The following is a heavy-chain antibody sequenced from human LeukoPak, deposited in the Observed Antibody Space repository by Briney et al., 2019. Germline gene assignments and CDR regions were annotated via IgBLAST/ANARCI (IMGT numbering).Heavy chain of an antibody. D-gene: IGHD6-19*01. CDR1: GFTFTTYW. CDR3: ARGQLAESY. J-gene: IGHJ4*02. CDR2: INPDGSEK. V-gene: IGHV3-7*01. Sequence: GGSLRFSCAASGFTFTTYWMSWIRQTPGKGLEWVAKINPDGSEKSYVDSVKGRFTISRDNAKNSVFLQMDSLRVEDTALYYCARGQLAESYWGQGALVTVSS.